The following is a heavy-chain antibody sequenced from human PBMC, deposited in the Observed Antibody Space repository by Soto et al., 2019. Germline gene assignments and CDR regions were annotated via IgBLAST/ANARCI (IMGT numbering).Heavy chain of an antibody. CDR1: GFTFSSYG. CDR3: AKEYLYYDFWSGYYEEEGDYYYYGMDV. J-gene: IGHJ6*02. V-gene: IGHV3-30*18. CDR2: ISYDGSNK. D-gene: IGHD3-3*01. Sequence: PGGSLRLSCAASGFTFSSYGMHWVRQAPGKGLEWVAVISYDGSNKYYADSVKGRFTISRDNSKNTLYLQMNSLRAEDTAVYYCAKEYLYYDFWSGYYEEEGDYYYYGMDVWGQGTTVTVSS.